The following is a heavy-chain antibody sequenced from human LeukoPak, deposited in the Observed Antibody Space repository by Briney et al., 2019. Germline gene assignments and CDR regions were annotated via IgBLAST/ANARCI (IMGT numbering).Heavy chain of an antibody. CDR3: AKYGNSGWVIDN. CDR2: IHYSGST. D-gene: IGHD6-19*01. Sequence: SETLSLTCIVSGGSISNYYWTWMRQPPGKGLEWIGYIHYSGSTNYNPSLKSRVTVSLDTSEHQFSLKLSSVTAADTAVYFCAKYGNSGWVIDNWGQGTLVTVSS. CDR1: GGSISNYY. J-gene: IGHJ4*02. V-gene: IGHV4-59*01.